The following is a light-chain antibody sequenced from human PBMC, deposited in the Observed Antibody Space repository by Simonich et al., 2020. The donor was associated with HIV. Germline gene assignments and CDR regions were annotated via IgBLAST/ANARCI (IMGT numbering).Light chain of an antibody. J-gene: IGLJ7*01. CDR2: EDN. Sequence: NFMLTQPHSVSESPGKTVTISCTRSSGSMARNYVQWYQPRPGSSPTTVIYEDNQRPSGGPDLFSGSIDSSSNSASLTISGLKTEDEADYYCQSYDSSNHVVFGGGTQLTVL. CDR3: QSYDSSNHVV. CDR1: SGSMARNY. V-gene: IGLV6-57*01.